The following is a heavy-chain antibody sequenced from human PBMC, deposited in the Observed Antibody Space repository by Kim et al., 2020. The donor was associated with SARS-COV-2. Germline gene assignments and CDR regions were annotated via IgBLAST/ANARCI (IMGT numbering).Heavy chain of an antibody. D-gene: IGHD3-22*01. J-gene: IGHJ4*02. CDR3: ARDAGGYSDY. CDR1: GFTFSSSS. Sequence: GGSLRLSCAASGFTFSSSSMHWVRQAPGKGLEWVALISYDGSNKYYADSVKGRFTISRDNSKNTLYLQMNSLRAEDTAVYYCARDAGGYSDYWGQGTLVTVSS. V-gene: IGHV3-30-3*01. CDR2: ISYDGSNK.